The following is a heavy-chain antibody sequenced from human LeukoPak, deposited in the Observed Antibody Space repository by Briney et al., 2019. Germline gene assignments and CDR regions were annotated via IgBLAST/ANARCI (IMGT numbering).Heavy chain of an antibody. J-gene: IGHJ6*03. D-gene: IGHD2-15*01. CDR1: GGSISSSSYY. CDR3: ARGVYCSGECYYYYYYMDV. V-gene: IGHV4-39*01. Sequence: SETLSLTCTVSGGSISSSSYYWGWIRQPPGKGLEWIGSIYYSGSTYYNPSLKSRVTISVDTSKNQFSLKLSSVTAADTAVYYCARGVYCSGECYYYYYYMDVWGKGTTVTISS. CDR2: IYYSGST.